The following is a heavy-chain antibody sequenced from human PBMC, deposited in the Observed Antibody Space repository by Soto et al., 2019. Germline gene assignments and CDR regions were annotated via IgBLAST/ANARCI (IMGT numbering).Heavy chain of an antibody. CDR1: GFTFSDFH. Sequence: QVHLVESGGGLVKPGGSLRLSCTASGFTFSDFHMNWIRQAPGRGLEWISYISTRGSTIHYVDSVKGRFTISRDNAKNSLCLHLNSLRAEDTAVYYCARDRGKVWVDCWGQGTLVTVSS. V-gene: IGHV3-11*01. J-gene: IGHJ4*02. CDR3: ARDRGKVWVDC. CDR2: ISTRGSTI. D-gene: IGHD3-16*01.